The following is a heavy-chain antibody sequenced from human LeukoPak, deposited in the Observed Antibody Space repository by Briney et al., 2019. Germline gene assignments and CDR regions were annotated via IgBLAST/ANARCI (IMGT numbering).Heavy chain of an antibody. CDR1: GFTFSDYY. J-gene: IGHJ4*02. CDR2: ISSSTHYT. Sequence: PGGSLRLSCAASGFTFSDYYMTWIRRAPGKGLEWVSYISSSTHYTNYADSVKGRFTISRDNAKNSLYLQMNSLRAEDTGVYYCARDPETWQAAWGQGTLVTVSS. V-gene: IGHV3-11*05. D-gene: IGHD6-25*01. CDR3: ARDPETWQAA.